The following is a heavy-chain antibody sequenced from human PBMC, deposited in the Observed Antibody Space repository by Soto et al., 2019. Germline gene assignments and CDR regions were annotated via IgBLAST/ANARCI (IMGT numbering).Heavy chain of an antibody. Sequence: QVQLVQSGAEVKKPGSSVTVSCKASGGTFSSYTISWVRQAPGQGLEWMGGIIPIFGTANYAQKVQGRVTITADESTSPAYMELSSLRSEDTAVYYCARGNHRWLQLWYFDLWGRGTLVTVSS. CDR1: GGTFSSYT. CDR3: ARGNHRWLQLWYFDL. V-gene: IGHV1-69*12. D-gene: IGHD5-12*01. CDR2: IIPIFGTA. J-gene: IGHJ2*01.